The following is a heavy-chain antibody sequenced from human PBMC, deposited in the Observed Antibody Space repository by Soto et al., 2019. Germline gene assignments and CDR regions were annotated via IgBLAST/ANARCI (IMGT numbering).Heavy chain of an antibody. V-gene: IGHV3-74*01. D-gene: IGHD3-22*01. CDR1: GFTFGSYW. Sequence: EVQLVESGGGLVQPGGSLRLSCAASGFTFGSYWMHWVRQAPGKGLGWVSRINSDGGSTSYADSVKGRFTISRDNAKNTLYLQMNSLRAEDTAVYYCARVGGYYYDSSGYPTTPFDYWGQGTLVTVSS. CDR2: INSDGGST. CDR3: ARVGGYYYDSSGYPTTPFDY. J-gene: IGHJ4*02.